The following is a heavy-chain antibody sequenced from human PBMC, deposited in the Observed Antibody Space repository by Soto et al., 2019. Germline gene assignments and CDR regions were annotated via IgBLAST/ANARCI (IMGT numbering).Heavy chain of an antibody. D-gene: IGHD1-20*01. Sequence: QVQLQESGPGLVKPSQTLSLTCTVSGGSISRGGYYWSWIRQHPRKGLEWIGYIYYSGSTYYNPSLKSRVTIPVDTSKNQFSLTLNSATAADTAVYYCAREPKPVLTPEAYFDYWGQGTLVTFSS. V-gene: IGHV4-31*03. J-gene: IGHJ4*02. CDR1: GGSISRGGYY. CDR3: AREPKPVLTPEAYFDY. CDR2: IYYSGST.